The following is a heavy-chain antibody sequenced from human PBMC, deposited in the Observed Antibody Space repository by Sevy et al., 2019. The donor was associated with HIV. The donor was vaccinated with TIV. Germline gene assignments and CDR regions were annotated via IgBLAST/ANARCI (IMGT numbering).Heavy chain of an antibody. J-gene: IGHJ5*02. V-gene: IGHV3-48*03. D-gene: IGHD3-16*01. CDR1: GFTFDNYE. Sequence: GGSLRLSCEASGFTFDNYEMNWVRQAPGKGLEWISYISSSAATIYYADSVKGRFTISRDNAKNSLSLQMNSLRAEDTAVYYCPRVGAYYDKGLDTWGQGTRVTVSS. CDR2: ISSSAATI. CDR3: PRVGAYYDKGLDT.